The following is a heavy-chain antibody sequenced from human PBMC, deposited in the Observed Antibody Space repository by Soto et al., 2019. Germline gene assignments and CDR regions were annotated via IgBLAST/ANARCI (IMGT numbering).Heavy chain of an antibody. V-gene: IGHV3-23*01. CDR1: GFIFSSYA. Sequence: EVQLLESGGGLVQPGGSLRLSCAASGFIFSSYAMSWVRQAPGKGLEWVSALSGGGSNTYYADSVRGRFTISRDNSKNTRYLQMNSLRAEDTAVYSCAKAGAFGGYYYYYRDVWGKGTTVTVS. CDR3: AKAGAFGGYYYYYRDV. D-gene: IGHD3-3*01. CDR2: LSGGGSNT. J-gene: IGHJ6*03.